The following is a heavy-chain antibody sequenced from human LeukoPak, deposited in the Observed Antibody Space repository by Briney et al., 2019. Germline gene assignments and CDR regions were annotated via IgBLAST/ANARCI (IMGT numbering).Heavy chain of an antibody. J-gene: IGHJ3*02. CDR2: INPNSGGT. D-gene: IGHD1-26*01. CDR3: AREMGAISAFDI. CDR1: GYTFTSYY. Sequence: ASVKVSCKASGYTFTSYYMHWVRQAPGQGLEWMGWINPNSGGTNYAQKFQGRVTMTRDTSISTAYMELSRLRSDDTAVYYCAREMGAISAFDIWGQGTMVTVSS. V-gene: IGHV1-2*02.